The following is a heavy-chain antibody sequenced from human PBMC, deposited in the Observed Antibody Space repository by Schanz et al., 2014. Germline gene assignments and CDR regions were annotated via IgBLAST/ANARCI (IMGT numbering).Heavy chain of an antibody. CDR3: TRGSGSRSYGWYYDS. D-gene: IGHD3-10*01. J-gene: IGHJ4*02. CDR2: INSDGSSA. Sequence: EVQLVESGGGFVQPGGSLRLSCAASGFTFSSYWMHWVRQATGKGLVWISRINSDGSSASYADSVKGRFTISRDNAKNTLYLQMNSVRAEDSAVYYCTRGSGSRSYGWYYDSWGQGTLVTVSS. CDR1: GFTFSSYW. V-gene: IGHV3-74*01.